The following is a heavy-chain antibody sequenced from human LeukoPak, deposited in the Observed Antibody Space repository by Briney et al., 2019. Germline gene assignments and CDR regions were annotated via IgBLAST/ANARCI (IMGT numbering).Heavy chain of an antibody. CDR1: GFTFGDYA. Sequence: GGSLRLSCTASGFTFGDYAMSWVRQAPGKGLEWVGFIRSKAYGGTTEYAASVKGRFTISRDDSKSIAYLQMNSLKTEDTAVYYCTSHSSGYREYYYYMDVWGKGTTVTISS. V-gene: IGHV3-49*04. J-gene: IGHJ6*03. CDR3: TSHSSGYREYYYYMDV. CDR2: IRSKAYGGTT. D-gene: IGHD3-22*01.